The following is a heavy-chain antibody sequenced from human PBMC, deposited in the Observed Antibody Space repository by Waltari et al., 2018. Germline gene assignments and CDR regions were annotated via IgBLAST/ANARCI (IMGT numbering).Heavy chain of an antibody. CDR2: ISVYNGNT. V-gene: IGHV1-18*01. CDR1: GYTFISYS. D-gene: IGHD3-3*02. CDR3: ARTSLLARDGLNYY. Sequence: QVELVQSGAEVKKPGASVKVSCKASGYTFISYSISWVRRAPGQGLEWMGWISVYNGNTKYEQRFQGRVTMTADTSTNTAYMERRSLRADDTAVYYCARTSLLARDGLNYYWGQGTLVTVSS. J-gene: IGHJ4*02.